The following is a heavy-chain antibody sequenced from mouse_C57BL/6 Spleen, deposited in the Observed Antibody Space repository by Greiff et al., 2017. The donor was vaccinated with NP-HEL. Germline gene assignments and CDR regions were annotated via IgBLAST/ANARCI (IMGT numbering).Heavy chain of an antibody. V-gene: IGHV1-61*01. CDR2: IYPSDSET. CDR1: GYTFTSYW. Sequence: VQLQQSGAELVRPGSSVKLSCKASGYTFTSYWMDWVKQRPGQGLEWIGNIYPSDSETHYNQKFKDKATLTVDKSSSTAYMQLSSLTSEDSAVYYCARNYYGSIDYWGQGTTLTVSS. CDR3: ARNYYGSIDY. J-gene: IGHJ2*01. D-gene: IGHD1-1*01.